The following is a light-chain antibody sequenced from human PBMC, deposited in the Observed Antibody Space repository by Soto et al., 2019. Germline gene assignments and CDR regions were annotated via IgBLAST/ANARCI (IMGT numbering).Light chain of an antibody. CDR2: SAS. Sequence: DIQLTQSPSVLSASVGDTVTITCRASQALSNYLAWYQQKPGKAPDLLIYSASTLQSGVPSRFSGSGSETEFSLTIRALKNEDFATYDCQQQSRYPLTFGGGTKVDI. CDR3: QQQSRYPLT. V-gene: IGKV1-9*01. J-gene: IGKJ4*01. CDR1: QALSNY.